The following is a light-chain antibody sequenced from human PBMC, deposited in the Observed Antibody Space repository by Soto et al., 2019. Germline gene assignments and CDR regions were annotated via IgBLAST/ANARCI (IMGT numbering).Light chain of an antibody. CDR1: QSINTW. V-gene: IGKV1-5*03. J-gene: IGKJ2*02. Sequence: DIQMTQSPSTLPASVGDRVTITCLASQSINTWLAWYQQNPGKAPKVLLYQASSLESGVPSRFSGSGAGTEFTITISDVQPDDFATYYCQQYYSYSPCTFGQGTKLEIK. CDR3: QQYYSYSPCT. CDR2: QAS.